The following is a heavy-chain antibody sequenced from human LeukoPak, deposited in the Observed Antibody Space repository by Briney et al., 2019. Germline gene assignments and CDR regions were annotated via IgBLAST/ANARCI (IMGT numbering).Heavy chain of an antibody. D-gene: IGHD1-26*01. CDR2: IEYDGSVK. J-gene: IGHJ4*02. CDR3: AKDRTVVGATSFDY. CDR1: GFPFSTFG. Sequence: PGRSLRLSCAASGFPFSTFGMHWLRQAPGKGLEWVEAIEYDGSVKYYPDSVKGRLTISRDNSKNTLYLQMNSLRAEDTAVYYCAKDRTVVGATSFDYWGRGTLVTVSS. V-gene: IGHV3-30*18.